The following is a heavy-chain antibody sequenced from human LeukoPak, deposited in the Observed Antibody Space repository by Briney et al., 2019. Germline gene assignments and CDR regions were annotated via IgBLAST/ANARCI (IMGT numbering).Heavy chain of an antibody. J-gene: IGHJ6*03. CDR3: TRGAGGSYWNYYYYMDV. Sequence: GGSLRLSCTASGFTFGDYAMSWARQAPGKGLGWVGFIRSKAYGCTTEYAASVKGRFDISRDDSKSSAYLQMNSLKTEDTAVYYCTRGAGGSYWNYYYYMDVWGKGTTVTVSS. CDR1: GFTFGDYA. V-gene: IGHV3-49*04. D-gene: IGHD1-26*01. CDR2: IRSKAYGCTT.